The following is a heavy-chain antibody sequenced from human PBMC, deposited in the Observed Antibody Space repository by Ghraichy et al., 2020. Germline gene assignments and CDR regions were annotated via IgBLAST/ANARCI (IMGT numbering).Heavy chain of an antibody. V-gene: IGHV3-23*01. CDR1: GFTFSSYA. J-gene: IGHJ5*02. Sequence: GGSLRLSCAASGFTFSSYAMSWVRQAPGKGLEWVSAISGSGGSTYYADSVKGRFTISRDNSKNTLYLQMNSLRAEDTAVYYCAKERVYDFWSGVGRDIKNWFDPWGQGTLVTVSS. CDR3: AKERVYDFWSGVGRDIKNWFDP. CDR2: ISGSGGST. D-gene: IGHD3-3*01.